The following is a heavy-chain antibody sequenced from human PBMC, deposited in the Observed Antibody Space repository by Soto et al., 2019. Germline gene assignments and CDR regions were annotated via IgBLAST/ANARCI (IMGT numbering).Heavy chain of an antibody. D-gene: IGHD2-2*01. CDR2: ISAGGANT. Sequence: SLRLSCAASGFDFRSYAMSWVRLAPGRGLEWVSTISAGGANTQVAETLRGRFTVVRDNSKDTLHLRMNTLRADDTAIYWCAKERYCSATSCYGGFDFWGQGTVVTVSS. V-gene: IGHV3-23*01. CDR3: AKERYCSATSCYGGFDF. CDR1: GFDFRSYA. J-gene: IGHJ3*01.